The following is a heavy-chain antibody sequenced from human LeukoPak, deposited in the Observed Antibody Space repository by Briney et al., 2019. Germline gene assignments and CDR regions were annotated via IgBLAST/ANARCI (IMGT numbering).Heavy chain of an antibody. CDR1: GFSFRNFG. D-gene: IGHD3-3*01. CDR2: ISDSGGTT. V-gene: IGHV3-23*01. J-gene: IGHJ4*02. Sequence: GGTLRLSCEVSGFSFRNFGMRWVRQAPGKGLEWVSDISDSGGTTYYGDSVKGRFTISRDNSKNTLYLQMNSLRAEDTAVYYCAKRSGGPSPFDYWGQGTLVTVSS. CDR3: AKRSGGPSPFDY.